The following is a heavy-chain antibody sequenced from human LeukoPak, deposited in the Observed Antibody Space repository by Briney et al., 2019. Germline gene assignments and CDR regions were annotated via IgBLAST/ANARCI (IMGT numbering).Heavy chain of an antibody. CDR2: IIPIFGTA. D-gene: IGHD2-2*01. CDR1: GGTFSRYA. V-gene: IGHV1-69*13. Sequence: AVKVSCKASGGTFSRYAISWVRQAPGQGLEWMGGIIPIFGTANYAQKLQGRVTITADESTSTAYMELSSLRSEDTAVYYCASRYCSSTSCDWEDYYYMDVWGKGTTVTVSS. CDR3: ASRYCSSTSCDWEDYYYMDV. J-gene: IGHJ6*03.